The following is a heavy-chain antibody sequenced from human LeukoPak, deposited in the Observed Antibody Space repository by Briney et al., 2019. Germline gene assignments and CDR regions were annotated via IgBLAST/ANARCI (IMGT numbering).Heavy chain of an antibody. V-gene: IGHV3-7*01. CDR3: ARDGNTYYYDTSSYYYYGMDV. CDR2: IKQDGSEK. CDR1: GFTFSSYW. J-gene: IGHJ6*02. Sequence: PGGSLRLSCAASGFTFSSYWMSWVRQAPGKGLEWVANIKQDGSEKYYVDSVKGRFTISRDNAKNSLYLQMNSLRAEDTAVYYCARDGNTYYYDTSSYYYYGMDVWGQGTTVTVSS. D-gene: IGHD3-22*01.